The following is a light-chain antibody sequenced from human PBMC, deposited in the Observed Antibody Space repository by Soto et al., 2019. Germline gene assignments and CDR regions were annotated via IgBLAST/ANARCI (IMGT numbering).Light chain of an antibody. Sequence: DIVLTQSPATLSLSPGERATLSCMASQSVSTYLAWYQQKPGQAPRLLIYDASNRATGIPARFSGSGSGTDFTLTISSLEPEDFAVYYCQQRSNWPPLFTFGPGTKVDIK. CDR2: DAS. V-gene: IGKV3-11*01. J-gene: IGKJ3*01. CDR1: QSVSTY. CDR3: QQRSNWPPLFT.